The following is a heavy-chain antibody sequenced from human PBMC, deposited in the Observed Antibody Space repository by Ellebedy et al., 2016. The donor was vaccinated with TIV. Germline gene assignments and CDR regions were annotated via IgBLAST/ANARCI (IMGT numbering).Heavy chain of an antibody. J-gene: IGHJ4*02. CDR3: ATGRIAAPDYYFDY. Sequence: GESLKISCAASGFTFSDYYMSWIRQAPGKGLEWVSYISSSGSTIYYADSVKGRFTISRDNAKNSLYLQMNSLRAEDTAVYYCATGRIAAPDYYFDYWGQGTLVTVSS. D-gene: IGHD6-6*01. CDR1: GFTFSDYY. CDR2: ISSSGSTI. V-gene: IGHV3-11*01.